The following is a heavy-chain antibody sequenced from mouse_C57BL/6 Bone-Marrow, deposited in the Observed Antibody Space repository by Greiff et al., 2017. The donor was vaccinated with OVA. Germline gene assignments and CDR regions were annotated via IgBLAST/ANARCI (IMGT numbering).Heavy chain of an antibody. CDR2: IDPENGDT. J-gene: IGHJ1*03. CDR3: TLYGNYWYFDV. Sequence: EVQLQESGAELVRPGASVKLSCTASGFNIKDDYMHWVKQRHEQGLEWIGWIDPENGDTEYASKFQGTATITADTSSNTAYLPLSSLTSEDTAVYYCTLYGNYWYFDVWGTGTTVTVSS. CDR1: GFNIKDDY. V-gene: IGHV14-4*01. D-gene: IGHD2-1*01.